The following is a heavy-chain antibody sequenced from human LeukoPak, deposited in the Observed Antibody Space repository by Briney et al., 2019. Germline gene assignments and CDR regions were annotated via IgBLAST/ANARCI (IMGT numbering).Heavy chain of an antibody. V-gene: IGHV4-34*01. CDR2: INHSGST. CDR3: ARAKVWDAFDI. Sequence: PSETLSLTCAVYGGSFSGYYGSWIRQPPGKGLEWIGEINHSGSTNYNPSLKSRVTISVDTSKNQFSLKLSSVTAADTAVYYCARAKVWDAFDIWGQGTTVTVSS. D-gene: IGHD1-26*01. CDR1: GGSFSGYY. J-gene: IGHJ3*02.